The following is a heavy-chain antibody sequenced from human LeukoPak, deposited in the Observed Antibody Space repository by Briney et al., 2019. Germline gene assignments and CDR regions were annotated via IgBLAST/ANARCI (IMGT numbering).Heavy chain of an antibody. D-gene: IGHD5-18*01. V-gene: IGHV4-61*01. CDR2: IYYSGST. CDR1: GGSISSSNYY. J-gene: IGHJ3*02. Sequence: SETLSLTCIVSGGSISSSNYYWSWIRQPPGKGLEWIGYIYYSGSTNYNPSLKSRVTISVDTSKNQFSLKLSSVTAADTAVYYCARETATGAFDIWGQGTMVTVSS. CDR3: ARETATGAFDI.